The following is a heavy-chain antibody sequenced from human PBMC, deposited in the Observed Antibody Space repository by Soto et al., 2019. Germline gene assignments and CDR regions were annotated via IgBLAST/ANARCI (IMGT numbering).Heavy chain of an antibody. V-gene: IGHV3-33*01. Sequence: GGSLRLSCAASGFTFSSYGMHWVRQAPGKGLEWVAVIWYDGSNKYYADSVKGRFTISRDNSKNTLYLQMNSLRAEDTAVYYCARAVGGPWRGVGGYYMDVWGKGTTVTVSS. CDR2: IWYDGSNK. J-gene: IGHJ6*03. CDR3: ARAVGGPWRGVGGYYMDV. D-gene: IGHD3-10*01. CDR1: GFTFSSYG.